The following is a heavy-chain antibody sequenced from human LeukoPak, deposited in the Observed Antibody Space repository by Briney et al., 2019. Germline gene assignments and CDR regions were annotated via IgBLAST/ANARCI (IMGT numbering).Heavy chain of an antibody. J-gene: IGHJ4*02. CDR1: GGSFSGYY. CDR2: INHSGST. CDR3: ARGPRLGYYGSGSYRPDY. D-gene: IGHD3-10*01. V-gene: IGHV4-34*01. Sequence: SETLSLTCAVYGGSFSGYYWSWIRQPPGKGLEWIGEINHSGSTNYNPSLKSRVTISVDTSKNQFSLKLSSVTAADTTVYYCARGPRLGYYGSGSYRPDYWGQGTLVTVSS.